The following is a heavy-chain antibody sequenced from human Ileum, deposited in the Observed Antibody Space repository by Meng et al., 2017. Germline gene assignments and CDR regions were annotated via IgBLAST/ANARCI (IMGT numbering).Heavy chain of an antibody. CDR1: GYTFTTYG. Sequence: HVQLVKSGAEVKKPGASVKVSCKASGYTFTTYGISWVRQAPGQGLEWMGWMNTDKGNTNYAQKFQGRVTMTRDTSTSTAYMELRSLRSDDTAVYYCAREGAYNGGDYWGQGTLVTVSS. V-gene: IGHV1-18*01. CDR3: AREGAYNGGDY. J-gene: IGHJ4*02. CDR2: MNTDKGNT. D-gene: IGHD1-1*01.